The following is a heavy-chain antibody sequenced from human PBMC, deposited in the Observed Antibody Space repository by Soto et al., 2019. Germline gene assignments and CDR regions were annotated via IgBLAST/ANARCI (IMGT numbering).Heavy chain of an antibody. D-gene: IGHD2-21*02. CDR3: GRGVTDHYDTDV. V-gene: IGHV3-74*01. CDR2: IKGDGSLK. CDR1: EFSFSSYC. J-gene: IGHJ6*02. Sequence: GGSLRLSCAASEFSFSSYCMHWVLQAPGKGLVWVSRIKGDGSLKKHEESVKARFTISRDNEKNTLFMKMETVTEEDKDVYYCGRGVTDHYDTDVWGQGTTVTVSS.